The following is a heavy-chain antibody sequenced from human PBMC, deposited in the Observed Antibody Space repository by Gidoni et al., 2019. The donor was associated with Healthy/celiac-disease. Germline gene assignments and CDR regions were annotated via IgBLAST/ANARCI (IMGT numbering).Heavy chain of an antibody. J-gene: IGHJ4*02. CDR3: ARDRHRITMIVAQPH. D-gene: IGHD3-22*01. V-gene: IGHV3-48*02. CDR2: ISSSSSTI. CDR1: GFTFRSYS. Sequence: EVQLVESGGGLVQPGGSLRLSCAASGFTFRSYSMNWVRQAPGKGLEWVSYISSSSSTIYYADSVKGRFTSSRDNAKNSLYLQMNSLRDEDTAVYYCARDRHRITMIVAQPHWGQGTLVTVSS.